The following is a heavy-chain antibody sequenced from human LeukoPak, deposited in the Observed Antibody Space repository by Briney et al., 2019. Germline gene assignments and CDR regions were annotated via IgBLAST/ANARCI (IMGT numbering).Heavy chain of an antibody. J-gene: IGHJ3*02. Sequence: GGSLRLSCAASGFTFSSYTMSWVRQAPGKGLEWVSAIGDSGGNTYYADSVKGRFTISRDNSKNTLFLQMNSLRDEDTAVYYCARIVAGGAFDIWGQGTMVTVSS. CDR1: GFTFSSYT. CDR2: IGDSGGNT. CDR3: ARIVAGGAFDI. V-gene: IGHV3-23*01. D-gene: IGHD1-26*01.